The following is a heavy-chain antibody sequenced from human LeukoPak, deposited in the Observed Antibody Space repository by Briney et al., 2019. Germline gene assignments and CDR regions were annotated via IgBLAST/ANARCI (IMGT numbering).Heavy chain of an antibody. CDR1: GGTFSSYA. CDR3: AILAGDILTGYYALIDY. D-gene: IGHD3-9*01. Sequence: SVKVSCKASGGTFSSYAISWVRQAPGQGLEWMGGIIPIFGTANYAQKFQGRVTITADESTSTAYMELSSLRSEDTAVYYCAILAGDILTGYYALIDYWGQGTLVTVSS. J-gene: IGHJ4*02. CDR2: IIPIFGTA. V-gene: IGHV1-69*13.